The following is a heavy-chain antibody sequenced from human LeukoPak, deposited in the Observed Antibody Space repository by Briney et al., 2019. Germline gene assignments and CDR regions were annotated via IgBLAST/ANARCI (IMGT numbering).Heavy chain of an antibody. CDR2: IYTSGST. CDR3: ARAETYYYDSSGYFDY. Sequence: SETLSLTCTVSGGSISSYYWSWIRQPPGKGLEWIGYIYTSGSTNYNPSLKRRVTISVDTSKNQFSLKLSSVTAADTAVYYCARAETYYYDSSGYFDYWGQGTLVTVSS. D-gene: IGHD3-22*01. J-gene: IGHJ4*02. CDR1: GGSISSYY. V-gene: IGHV4-4*09.